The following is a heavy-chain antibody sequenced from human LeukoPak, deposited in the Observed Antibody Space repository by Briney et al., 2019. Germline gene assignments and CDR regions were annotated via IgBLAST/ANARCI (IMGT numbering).Heavy chain of an antibody. D-gene: IGHD2/OR15-2a*01. CDR3: AKGRDFFFDY. J-gene: IGHJ4*02. V-gene: IGHV3-30*02. CDR2: IRFDGSDK. CDR1: GFSFSNYG. Sequence: GGSLRLSCAASGFSFSNYGMHWVRRAPGKGLEWVAFIRFDGSDKFYADSVQGRFTFSRDNSKNMLYLQMNSLRAEDTAVYYCAKGRDFFFDYWGQGTLVTVSS.